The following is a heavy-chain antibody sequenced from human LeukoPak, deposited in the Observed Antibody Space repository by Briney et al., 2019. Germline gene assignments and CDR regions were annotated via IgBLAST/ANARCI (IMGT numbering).Heavy chain of an antibody. D-gene: IGHD3-22*01. J-gene: IGHJ3*02. V-gene: IGHV4-34*01. CDR2: INHSGST. Sequence: PSETLSLTCAVYGGSFSGYYWSWIRQPPGKGLEWIGEINHSGSTNYNPSLKSRVTISVDTSKDQFSLKLSSVTDPDTGVYYCARGGRRTYYYDSSGYPRAFDIWGQGTMVTVSS. CDR3: ARGGRRTYYYDSSGYPRAFDI. CDR1: GGSFSGYY.